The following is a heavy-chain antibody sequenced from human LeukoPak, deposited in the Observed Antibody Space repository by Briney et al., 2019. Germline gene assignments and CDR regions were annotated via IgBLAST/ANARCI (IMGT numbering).Heavy chain of an antibody. CDR2: IYLSEIT. Sequence: SETLSLTCTVSGGSVTSYYWSWIRQPAGKGLEWIGRIYLSEITNYNPSLRSRVTMSVDTSKDQFSLKLSSVTAADTAFYYCARVVGANEYIDVWGKRTTVTVSS. D-gene: IGHD1-26*01. V-gene: IGHV4-4*07. CDR1: GGSVTSYY. J-gene: IGHJ6*03. CDR3: ARVVGANEYIDV.